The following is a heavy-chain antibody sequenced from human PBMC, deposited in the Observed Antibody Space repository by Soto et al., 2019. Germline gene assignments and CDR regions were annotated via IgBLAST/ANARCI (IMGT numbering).Heavy chain of an antibody. J-gene: IGHJ6*02. CDR3: ARDGEVFWSGYKYYYGMDV. V-gene: IGHV1-18*01. CDR2: ISAYNGNT. Sequence: QVQLVQSGAEVKKPGASVKVSCKASGHTFTTYGISWVRQAPGQGLEWMGWISAYNGNTNYAQKLQGRVTMTTDTSTITAYMELRSLRSDDTAVYYCARDGEVFWSGYKYYYGMDVWCQGTTVTVSS. D-gene: IGHD3-3*01. CDR1: GHTFTTYG.